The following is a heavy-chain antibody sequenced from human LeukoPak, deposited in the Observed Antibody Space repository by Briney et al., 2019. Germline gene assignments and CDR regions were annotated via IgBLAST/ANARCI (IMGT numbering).Heavy chain of an antibody. V-gene: IGHV5-10-1*01. CDR1: GYSLTSYW. CDR2: IDPSDSYT. D-gene: IGHD4-17*01. J-gene: IGHJ4*02. Sequence: GESLKISCKGSGYSLTSYWITWVRQMPGKGLEWMGRIDPSDSYTTYSPSFQGHVTISADKSIRTAYLQWSSLKASDTAMYYCAKHHDYGDYAYFDFWGQGTLVTVSS. CDR3: AKHHDYGDYAYFDF.